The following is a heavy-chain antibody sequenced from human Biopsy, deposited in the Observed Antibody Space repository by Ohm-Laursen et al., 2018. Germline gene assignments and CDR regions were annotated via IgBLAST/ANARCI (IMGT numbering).Heavy chain of an antibody. Sequence: ASVKVSCKVPGGTFSNYGVNWVRQAPGQGLEWLGGNIPILGTGNYAQKFQDRVTVAADTSTSTATMELRSLRSEDTAVYYCATKLTGYFHHWGQGTLVIVSS. CDR3: ATKLTGYFHH. D-gene: IGHD3-9*01. V-gene: IGHV1-69*06. CDR2: NIPILGTG. J-gene: IGHJ1*01. CDR1: GGTFSNYG.